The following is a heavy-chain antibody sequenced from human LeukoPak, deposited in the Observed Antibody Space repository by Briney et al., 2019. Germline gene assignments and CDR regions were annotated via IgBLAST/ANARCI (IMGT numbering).Heavy chain of an antibody. Sequence: PSETLSLTCTVSGGSISSGGYYRSWIRQHPGKGLEWIGYINYSGSTYYNPSLKSRVTISVDTSKNQFSLKLSSVTAADTAVYYCARDQGGSRTFDYWGQGTLVTVSS. V-gene: IGHV4-31*03. CDR3: ARDQGGSRTFDY. CDR1: GGSISSGGYY. CDR2: INYSGST. J-gene: IGHJ4*02. D-gene: IGHD6-13*01.